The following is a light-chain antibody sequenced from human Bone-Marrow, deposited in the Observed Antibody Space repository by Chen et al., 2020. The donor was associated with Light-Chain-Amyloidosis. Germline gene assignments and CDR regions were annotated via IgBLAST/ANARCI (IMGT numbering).Light chain of an antibody. J-gene: IGLJ3*02. V-gene: IGLV2-11*01. CDR3: CSYAGIYWV. Sequence: QSALTQPRSVSGSPGQSVTISCTGTSRDVGGYDSVSWYQQYPGKAPKLMIYDVSKRPSGVPARFSASKSGNPASLTISGLQAEDEADYYCCSYAGIYWVFGGGTKLTVL. CDR2: DVS. CDR1: SRDVGGYDS.